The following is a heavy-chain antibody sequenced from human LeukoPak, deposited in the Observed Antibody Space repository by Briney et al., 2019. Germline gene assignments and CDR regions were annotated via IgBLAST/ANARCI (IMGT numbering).Heavy chain of an antibody. CDR1: GGTFSSYA. Sequence: SVKVSCKASGGTFSSYAISWVRQAPGQGLEWMGGIIPIFGTANYAQKFQGRVTITADESTSTAYMELSSLRSEDTAVYHCAFHDSSGYTFDYWGQGTLVTVSS. V-gene: IGHV1-69*13. J-gene: IGHJ4*02. D-gene: IGHD3-22*01. CDR2: IIPIFGTA. CDR3: AFHDSSGYTFDY.